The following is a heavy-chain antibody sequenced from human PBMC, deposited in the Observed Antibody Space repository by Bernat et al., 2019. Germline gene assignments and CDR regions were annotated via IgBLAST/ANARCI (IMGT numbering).Heavy chain of an antibody. Sequence: EVQLLESGGGLVQPGGSLRLSCAVSGLTFNSYAMQWVRQSPGKGLEWVSAISGSGGSTYYADSVKGRFTISRDNSKNTLYLQMNSLRAEDTAVYYCAKDTGRFDYWGQGTLVTVSS. CDR3: AKDTGRFDY. V-gene: IGHV3-23*01. J-gene: IGHJ4*02. CDR2: ISGSGGST. CDR1: GLTFNSYA. D-gene: IGHD1-14*01.